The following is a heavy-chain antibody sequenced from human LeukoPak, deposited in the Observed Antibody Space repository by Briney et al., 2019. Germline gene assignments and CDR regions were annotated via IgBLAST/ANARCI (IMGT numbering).Heavy chain of an antibody. CDR2: IWYDGSNK. CDR1: GFTFSSYG. D-gene: IGHD2-2*01. J-gene: IGHJ6*02. V-gene: IGHV3-33*01. CDR3: ASQRYCSSTSCPPWGMDYYYYGMDV. Sequence: QPGGSLRLSCAASGFTFSSYGMHWVRQAPGKGLEWVAVIWYDGSNKYYADSVKGRFTISRDNSKNTLYLQMNSLRAEDTAVYYCASQRYCSSTSCPPWGMDYYYYGMDVWGQGTTVTVSS.